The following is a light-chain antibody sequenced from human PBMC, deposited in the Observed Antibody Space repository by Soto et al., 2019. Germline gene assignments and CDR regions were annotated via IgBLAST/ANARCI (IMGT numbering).Light chain of an antibody. CDR2: GAS. CDR3: QQRSNWPKT. CDR1: QSVSSR. J-gene: IGKJ4*01. Sequence: EIVMTQSPATLSVSPGERVTLSCRASQSVSSRLAWYHQKPGQSPRLLIYGASTRATGIPARFSGSGSGTEFTLTISSLQSEDFAVYYCQQRSNWPKTFGGGTKVEIK. V-gene: IGKV3-15*01.